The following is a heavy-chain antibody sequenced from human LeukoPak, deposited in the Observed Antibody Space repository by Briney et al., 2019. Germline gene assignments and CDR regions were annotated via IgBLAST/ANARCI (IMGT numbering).Heavy chain of an antibody. V-gene: IGHV4-34*01. CDR3: ASRWSGTYYLDY. J-gene: IGHJ4*02. D-gene: IGHD1-26*01. CDR2: LYYSGTT. Sequence: KPSETLSLTCAVYGGSFSGYYWGWIRQPPGKGLEWIGSLYYSGTTHYNSSLKSRVTISVVTSKNQFSLRLSSVTAADTAVYYCASRWSGTYYLDYWGQGTQVTVSS. CDR1: GGSFSGYY.